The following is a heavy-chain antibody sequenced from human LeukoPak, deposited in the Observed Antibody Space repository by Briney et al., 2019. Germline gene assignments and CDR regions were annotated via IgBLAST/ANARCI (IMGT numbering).Heavy chain of an antibody. Sequence: GASVKVSCKASGYTFTDYYMHWVQQAPGKGLEWMGLVDPEDGETIYAEKFQGRVTITADTSTDTAYMELSSLRSEDTAVYYCATRGTTGTPDFDYWGQGTLVTVSS. CDR3: ATRGTTGTPDFDY. CDR1: GYTFTDYY. D-gene: IGHD1-1*01. V-gene: IGHV1-69-2*01. J-gene: IGHJ4*02. CDR2: VDPEDGET.